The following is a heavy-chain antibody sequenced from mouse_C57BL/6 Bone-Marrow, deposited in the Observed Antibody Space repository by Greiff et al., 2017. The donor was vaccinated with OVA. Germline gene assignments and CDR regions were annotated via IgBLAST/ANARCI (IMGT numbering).Heavy chain of an antibody. CDR3: AVYGLDY. J-gene: IGHJ2*01. V-gene: IGHV1-74*01. CDR1: GYTFTSYG. Sequence: VQLQQPGAELVKPGASVKVSCKASGYTFTSYGMHWVKQRPGQGLEWLGRIHPSDSVTNYNQKFKGKATLTVDKSSSTAYMQLSSLTSGDSAVYYYAVYGLDYWGQGTTLTVSS. CDR2: IHPSDSVT. D-gene: IGHD1-1*02.